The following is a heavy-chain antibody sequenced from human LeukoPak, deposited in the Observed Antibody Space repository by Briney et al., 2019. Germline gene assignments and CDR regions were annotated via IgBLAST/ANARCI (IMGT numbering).Heavy chain of an antibody. Sequence: SVKVSCKASGGTFSSYAISWVRQAPGQGLEWMGGIIPIFGTANYAQKFQGRVTITADESTSTAYMELSSLRSEGTAVYYCARDSLHYYDSSGYDYWGQGTLVTVSS. CDR2: IIPIFGTA. V-gene: IGHV1-69*13. CDR1: GGTFSSYA. CDR3: ARDSLHYYDSSGYDY. J-gene: IGHJ4*02. D-gene: IGHD3-22*01.